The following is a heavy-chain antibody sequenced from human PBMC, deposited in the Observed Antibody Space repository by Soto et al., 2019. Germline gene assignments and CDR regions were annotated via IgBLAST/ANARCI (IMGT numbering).Heavy chain of an antibody. Sequence: QVQLQESGPGLVRPSETLSLTCTVSGGSINSYYWSWIRQPPGKGLEWIGYIYYSGSTNYNASLKSRVTISVDTSKNQFSLKLSSVTAADTAVYYCARDPRYWEAGNAAFDIWGQGTMVTVSS. CDR2: IYYSGST. V-gene: IGHV4-59*01. CDR1: GGSINSYY. J-gene: IGHJ3*02. CDR3: ARDPRYWEAGNAAFDI. D-gene: IGHD1-26*01.